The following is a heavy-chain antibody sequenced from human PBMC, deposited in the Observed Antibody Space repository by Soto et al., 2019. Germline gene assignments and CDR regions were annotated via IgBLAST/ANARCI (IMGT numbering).Heavy chain of an antibody. CDR3: ARDRFGSWTFDE. Sequence: ASVKVSCKASGYNFASNHMHWVRQIPGQGLEWMGIINPTDESTSYAQKFRGRVTLTRDTPTNTDYMELSGLTSEDTAVYYCARDRFGSWTFDEWGQGTLVTVSS. D-gene: IGHD6-13*01. V-gene: IGHV1-46*01. CDR1: GYNFASNH. CDR2: INPTDEST. J-gene: IGHJ4*02.